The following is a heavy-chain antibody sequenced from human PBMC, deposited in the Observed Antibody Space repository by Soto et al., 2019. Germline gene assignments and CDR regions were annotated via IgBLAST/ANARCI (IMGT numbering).Heavy chain of an antibody. V-gene: IGHV3-23*01. J-gene: IGHJ4*02. CDR2: FGASGGT. CDR1: GFTFSNFA. CDR3: SLRGRYYFDY. Sequence: EVQLLESGGGLVQPGGSPRLSCTAYGFTFSNFAMGWVRQAPGKGLEWVSTFGASGGTYYADSVKGRFTISRDTSRNTLYLQMISLRAEDTALYYCSLRGRYYFDYWFQGTLVTVSS.